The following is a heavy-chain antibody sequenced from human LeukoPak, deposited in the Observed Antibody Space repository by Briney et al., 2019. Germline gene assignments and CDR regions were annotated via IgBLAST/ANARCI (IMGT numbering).Heavy chain of an antibody. CDR3: ASTYYYDSSGYYPFDY. Sequence: GGSLRLSCSASGFSFGNNAMHWVRQAPGKGLEYVSGISSNGGTTSYTDSSKGRFTISRDNSKKTLYLQMSSLRLEDTAVYYCASTYYYDSSGYYPFDYWGQGTLVTVSS. CDR1: GFSFGNNA. V-gene: IGHV3-64D*09. CDR2: ISSNGGTT. J-gene: IGHJ4*02. D-gene: IGHD3-22*01.